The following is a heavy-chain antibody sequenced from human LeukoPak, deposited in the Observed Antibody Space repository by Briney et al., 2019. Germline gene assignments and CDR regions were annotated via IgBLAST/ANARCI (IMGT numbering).Heavy chain of an antibody. J-gene: IGHJ4*02. CDR2: IPYSGST. Sequence: SETLSLTCTVSGDSISSSSYYWGWIRQPPGKGLECIGSIPYSGSTYYNPSLKSRVTISVDTSKNQFSLKLSSVTAADTAVFYCARCKDYYVSGSYYKTFDYWGQGTLVTVSS. CDR1: GDSISSSSYY. D-gene: IGHD3-10*01. V-gene: IGHV4-39*07. CDR3: ARCKDYYVSGSYYKTFDY.